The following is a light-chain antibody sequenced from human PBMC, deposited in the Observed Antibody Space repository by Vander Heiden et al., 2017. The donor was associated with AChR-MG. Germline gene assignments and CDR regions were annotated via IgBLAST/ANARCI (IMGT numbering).Light chain of an antibody. J-gene: IGKJ4*01. Sequence: DIQMTQSPSTLSAAVADRVTFTCRASQSSSNWLAWYQQKPGKAPKLLIYEASSLESGVPARFSGSGSGTDFTLTISSVQADDVATYYCQQYKSYLLTFGGGTKVEIK. CDR1: QSSSNW. CDR3: QQYKSYLLT. V-gene: IGKV1-5*01. CDR2: EAS.